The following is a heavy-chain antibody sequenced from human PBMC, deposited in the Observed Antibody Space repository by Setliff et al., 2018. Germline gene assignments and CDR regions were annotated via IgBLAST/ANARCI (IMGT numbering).Heavy chain of an antibody. D-gene: IGHD3-3*01. CDR2: INHSGST. CDR1: GGSFSGYY. Sequence: SETLSLTCAVYGGSFSGYYWSWIRQPPGKGLEWIGEINHSGSTNYNPSLKSRVTISVDTSKNQFSLKVSSVTAADTAVYYCARRYNFWSGYFDYWGQGTLVTVSS. J-gene: IGHJ4*02. V-gene: IGHV4-34*01. CDR3: ARRYNFWSGYFDY.